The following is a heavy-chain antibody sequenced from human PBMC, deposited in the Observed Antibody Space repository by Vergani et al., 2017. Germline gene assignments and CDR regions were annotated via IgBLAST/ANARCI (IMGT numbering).Heavy chain of an antibody. CDR3: ARVRGFLDY. J-gene: IGHJ4*02. CDR2: ISSSSSTI. Sequence: EVQLLESGGGLVQPGGSLRLSCAASGFTFSSYSMNWVRQAPGKGLEWVSYISSSSSTIYYADSVKGRFTISRDNAKNSLYLQMNSLRAEDTAVYYCARVRGFLDYWGQGTLVTVSS. CDR1: GFTFSSYS. V-gene: IGHV3-48*04.